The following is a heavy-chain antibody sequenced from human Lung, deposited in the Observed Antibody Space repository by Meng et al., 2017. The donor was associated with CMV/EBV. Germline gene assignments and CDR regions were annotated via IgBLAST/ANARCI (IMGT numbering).Heavy chain of an antibody. Sequence: SSXXVSRMASGGTFGRYAICWVRQDPGQGLEWMGAIIPRLGITNYGQKLQGRVTITEDSATSTAYMELNSLRSEDTAVYYCASGRVAYNIRFLDFWGQGEXVTGAS. CDR2: IIPRLGIT. J-gene: IGHJ4*02. CDR1: GGTFGRYA. V-gene: IGHV1-69*10. CDR3: ASGRVAYNIRFLDF. D-gene: IGHD1-1*01.